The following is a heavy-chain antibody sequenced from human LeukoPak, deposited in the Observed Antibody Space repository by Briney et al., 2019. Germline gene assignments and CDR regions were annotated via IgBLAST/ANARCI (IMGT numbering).Heavy chain of an antibody. Sequence: SETLSLTCTVSGGSISGYYWSWIRQPPGKGLEWIGYIYDSGSTNYNPSLKSRVTISVDTSKKQLSLKVTSVTAADTAVYYCARVHGDYVDYWGRGTLVTVSS. CDR1: GGSISGYY. CDR3: ARVHGDYVDY. D-gene: IGHD4-17*01. CDR2: IYDSGST. V-gene: IGHV4-59*01. J-gene: IGHJ4*02.